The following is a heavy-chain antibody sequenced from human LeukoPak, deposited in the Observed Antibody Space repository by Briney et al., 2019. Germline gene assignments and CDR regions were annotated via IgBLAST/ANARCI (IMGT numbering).Heavy chain of an antibody. V-gene: IGHV4-61*02. D-gene: IGHD3-3*01. J-gene: IGHJ4*02. CDR1: GGSISSGSYY. CDR3: AGGDFWSGYFY. CDR2: IYTSGST. Sequence: PSETLSLTCTVSGGSISSGSYYWSWIRQPAGKGLEWIGRIYTSGSTDYNPSLKSRVTISVDTSKNQFSLKLSSVTAADTGVYYCAGGDFWSGYFYWGQGTLVTVSS.